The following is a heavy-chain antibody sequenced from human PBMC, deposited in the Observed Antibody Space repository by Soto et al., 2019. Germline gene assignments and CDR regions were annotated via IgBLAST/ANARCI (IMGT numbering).Heavy chain of an antibody. Sequence: SQTLSLTCAISGDSVSSNSAAWNWIRQSPSRGLEWLGRTYYRSKWYNDYAVSVKSRITINPDTSKNQFSLQLNSVTPEDMAVYYCARWSYLPYYYDSSGPADIWGQGTMVTVSS. D-gene: IGHD3-22*01. CDR1: GDSVSSNSAA. J-gene: IGHJ3*02. CDR2: TYYRSKWYN. CDR3: ARWSYLPYYYDSSGPADI. V-gene: IGHV6-1*01.